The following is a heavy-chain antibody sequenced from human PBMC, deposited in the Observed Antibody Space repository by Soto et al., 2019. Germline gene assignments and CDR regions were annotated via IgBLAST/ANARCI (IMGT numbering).Heavy chain of an antibody. V-gene: IGHV1-18*01. D-gene: IGHD5-18*01. CDR2: ISAYNGNT. CDR3: ARERRDGYSYGYCDY. Sequence: QVQLVQSGAEVKKPGASVKVSCRASGYTFTSYGISWVRQAPGQGLEWMGWISAYNGNTNYAQKLQGRVTMTTDTSTSTAYMELRSLRSDDTAVYYCARERRDGYSYGYCDYWGQGTLVTVSS. CDR1: GYTFTSYG. J-gene: IGHJ4*02.